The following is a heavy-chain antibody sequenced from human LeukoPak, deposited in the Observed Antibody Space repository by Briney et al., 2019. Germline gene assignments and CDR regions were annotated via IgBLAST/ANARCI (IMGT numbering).Heavy chain of an antibody. CDR1: GDSINSGDFS. V-gene: IGHV4-30-2*06. CDR2: VFHSGYS. CDR3: ARMKGSLYFDY. J-gene: IGHJ4*02. Sequence: KPSQTLSLTCAVSGDSINSGDFSWSWIRQSPGKGLEWLGYVFHSGYSFYSPSLKGRGAISVDRSKTQFSLNLDSVTAADTAVYYCARMKGSLYFDYWGQGALVTVSS.